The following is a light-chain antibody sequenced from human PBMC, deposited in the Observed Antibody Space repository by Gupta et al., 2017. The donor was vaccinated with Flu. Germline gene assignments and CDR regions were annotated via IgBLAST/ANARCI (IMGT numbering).Light chain of an antibody. Sequence: QKAGQTPVLVIYEEIKRPSGIPERFSGFSSGTRATLTISGAQVEDEPDYFYYSTDNSGHPVIFGGGTKLTVL. V-gene: IGLV3-10*01. CDR2: EEI. J-gene: IGLJ2*01. CDR3: YSTDNSGHPVI.